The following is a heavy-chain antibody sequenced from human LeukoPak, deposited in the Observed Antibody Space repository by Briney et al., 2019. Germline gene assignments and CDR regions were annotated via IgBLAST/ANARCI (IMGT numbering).Heavy chain of an antibody. CDR3: ASEPYGSGSFLGAFDI. Sequence: SETLSLTCAVSDDSIRSSAYYWGWIRQPPGKGLEWIGSIYYSGSTYYNPSLKSRVTISIDTSKNQFSLKLSSVTAADTAVYYCASEPYGSGSFLGAFDIWGQGTMVSLST. CDR1: DDSIRSSAYY. CDR2: IYYSGST. J-gene: IGHJ3*02. V-gene: IGHV4-39*01. D-gene: IGHD3-10*01.